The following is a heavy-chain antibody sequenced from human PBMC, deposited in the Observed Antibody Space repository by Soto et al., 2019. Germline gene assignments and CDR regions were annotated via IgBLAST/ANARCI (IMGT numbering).Heavy chain of an antibody. Sequence: TLSLTCAVSGGSISSGGYSWSWIRQPPGKGLEWIGYIYHSGSTYYNPSLKSRVTISVDRSKNQFSLKLSSVTAADTAVYYCARGYGRNFDSWRQAPLATLS. CDR2: IYHSGST. J-gene: IGHJ4*02. D-gene: IGHD5-18*01. V-gene: IGHV4-30-2*01. CDR3: ARGYGRNFDS. CDR1: GGSISSGGYS.